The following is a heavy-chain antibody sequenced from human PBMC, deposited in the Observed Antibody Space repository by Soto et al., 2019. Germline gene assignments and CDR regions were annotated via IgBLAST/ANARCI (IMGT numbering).Heavy chain of an antibody. Sequence: GGSLRLSCAASGFTFSSYGMHWVRQAPGKGLEWVAVISYDGSNKYYADSVKGRFTISRDNSKNTLYLQMNSLRAEDTAVYYCAKDETYYYGSGSVDVWGKGTTVTVSS. V-gene: IGHV3-30*18. CDR3: AKDETYYYGSGSVDV. D-gene: IGHD3-10*01. CDR2: ISYDGSNK. J-gene: IGHJ6*04. CDR1: GFTFSSYG.